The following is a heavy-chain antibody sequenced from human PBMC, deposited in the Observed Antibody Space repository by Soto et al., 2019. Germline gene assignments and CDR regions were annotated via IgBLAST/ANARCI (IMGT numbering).Heavy chain of an antibody. V-gene: IGHV1-69*01. CDR1: GGTFSSYA. J-gene: IGHJ4*02. Sequence: QVQLVQSGAEVKKPGSSVKVSCKASGGTFSSYAISWVRQAPGQGLEWMGGIIPIFGTANYAQKFQGRVTITADESTRTADMELSSLGSEDTAVYDCVRRRVNYYDSRGGTVYFDYWGQGTLVTVSS. D-gene: IGHD3-22*01. CDR2: IIPIFGTA. CDR3: VRRRVNYYDSRGGTVYFDY.